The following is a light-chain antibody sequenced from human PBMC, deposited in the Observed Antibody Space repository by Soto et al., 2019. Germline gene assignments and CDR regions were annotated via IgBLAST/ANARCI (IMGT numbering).Light chain of an antibody. CDR2: GAF. Sequence: EIVLTQSPGTLSLSPGERVTLSCRASQSVSSTYLAWYQHKPGQAPRLLIYGAFSRATGIPDRVSGSGSGTDFTRTISRLEPEDFAVYYCHQYGSSTWTFGQGTKVEIK. V-gene: IGKV3-20*01. CDR3: HQYGSSTWT. J-gene: IGKJ1*01. CDR1: QSVSSTY.